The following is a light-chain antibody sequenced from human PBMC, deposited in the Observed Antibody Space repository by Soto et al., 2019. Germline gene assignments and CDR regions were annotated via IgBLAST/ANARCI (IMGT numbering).Light chain of an antibody. Sequence: FLLTQPHSVSESPGRTVTISCTRTSGSIASNYVQWYQQRPGSAPTTVIYEDNQRPSGVPDRFSGSFDSSSNSASLTISGLKPEDEADYYCQSYDSSSVVFGGGTKVTVL. CDR3: QSYDSSSVV. CDR1: SGSIASNY. J-gene: IGLJ2*01. CDR2: EDN. V-gene: IGLV6-57*04.